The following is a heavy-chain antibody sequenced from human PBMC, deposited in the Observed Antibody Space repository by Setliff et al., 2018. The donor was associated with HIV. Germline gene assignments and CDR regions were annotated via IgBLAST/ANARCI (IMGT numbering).Heavy chain of an antibody. CDR3: TRQGRGDPGLATTRLDY. Sequence: SETLSLTCSVAGDSFSTSSYFWGWVRQSPGKGLEWIGNIYYTGFTYSSPSLKSRFIMSIDTSKSQFSLNLTSVTDSDTAVDYCTRQGRGDPGLATTRLDYWGQGKLVTVSS. D-gene: IGHD1-1*01. V-gene: IGHV4-39*01. CDR2: IYYTGFT. CDR1: GDSFSTSSYF. J-gene: IGHJ4*02.